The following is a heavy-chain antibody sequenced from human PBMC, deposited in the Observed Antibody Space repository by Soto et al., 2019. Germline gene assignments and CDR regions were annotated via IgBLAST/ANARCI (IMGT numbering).Heavy chain of an antibody. V-gene: IGHV3-30-3*01. J-gene: IGHJ4*02. D-gene: IGHD6-19*01. Sequence: PGGSLRLACAASGLSFSSYTMHWVRQAAGKGLEWVAVTSYDGTITYYADSVKGRFTISRDNSKNTLYLQMNSLRAEDTAVYYCAKDSESSGRPHNFDYWGQGTLVTVSS. CDR3: AKDSESSGRPHNFDY. CDR1: GLSFSSYT. CDR2: TSYDGTIT.